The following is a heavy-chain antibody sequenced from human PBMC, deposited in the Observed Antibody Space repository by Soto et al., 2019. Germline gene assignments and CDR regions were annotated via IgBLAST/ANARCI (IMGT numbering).Heavy chain of an antibody. Sequence: GASVKVSCKASGYTFTDYFIHWVRQAPGQGLEWMGCINPYSGGTNSAQNFQGRVAMTRDTSISTAYMELTSLRSDDTAAYYCVRDLTYPFYLDSWGQGTLVTVSS. CDR1: GYTFTDYF. V-gene: IGHV1-2*02. CDR3: VRDLTYPFYLDS. CDR2: INPYSGGT. J-gene: IGHJ4*02.